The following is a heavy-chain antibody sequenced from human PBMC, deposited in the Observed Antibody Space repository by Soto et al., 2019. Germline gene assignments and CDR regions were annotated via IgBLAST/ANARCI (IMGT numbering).Heavy chain of an antibody. J-gene: IGHJ6*02. Sequence: GGSLRLSCAASGFTFSSYAMSWVRQAPGKGLEWVSAISGSGGSTYYADSVKGRFTISRDNSKNTLYLQMNSLRAEDTAVYYCAKDQGSGDYYYYYGMDVWGQGTTVTVSS. CDR3: AKDQGSGDYYYYYGMDV. V-gene: IGHV3-23*01. CDR2: ISGSGGST. CDR1: GFTFSSYA. D-gene: IGHD3-10*01.